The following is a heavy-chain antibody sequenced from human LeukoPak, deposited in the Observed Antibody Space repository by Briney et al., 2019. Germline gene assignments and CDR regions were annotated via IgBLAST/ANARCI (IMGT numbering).Heavy chain of an antibody. J-gene: IGHJ4*02. CDR3: ARDSTYYYDSGSSGPHYFDN. V-gene: IGHV3-30*01. Sequence: GQSLRLSCAASGFTFSNYAMHWVRQAPGKGLEWVSLISSGGTYEYYADSVKGRITISRDNSKNTLYLQLNSLRAEDTAVYYCARDSTYYYDSGSSGPHYFDNWGQGTLVTVSS. D-gene: IGHD3-10*01. CDR2: ISSGGTYE. CDR1: GFTFSNYA.